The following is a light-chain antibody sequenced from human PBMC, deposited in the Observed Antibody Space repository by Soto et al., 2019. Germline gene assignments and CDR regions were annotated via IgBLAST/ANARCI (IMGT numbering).Light chain of an antibody. CDR3: QHYGNSPYT. CDR2: AAS. CDR1: QSVSNNY. J-gene: IGKJ2*01. Sequence: EIVLTQSPGPLSLSPGERGALSCRASQSVSNNYLAWYQQKPGQAPRLLISAASRRATGIPDRFSGSGSGTDFNLTISRLEPEDFAVYYCQHYGNSPYTFGQGTKLEI. V-gene: IGKV3-20*01.